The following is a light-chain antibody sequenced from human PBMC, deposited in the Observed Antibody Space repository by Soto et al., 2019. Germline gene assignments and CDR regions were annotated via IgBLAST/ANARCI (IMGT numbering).Light chain of an antibody. CDR1: SSNIGAGYD. CDR3: CSYVGATTYV. Sequence: QSVLTQPPSVSGAPGQRVTISCTGSSSNIGAGYDVHWYQQRPGTAPKLLIFGNINRPSGVPDRFSGSKSGTSASLAITGLQAEDEGDYYCCSYVGATTYVFGTGTQLTVL. CDR2: GNI. V-gene: IGLV1-40*01. J-gene: IGLJ1*01.